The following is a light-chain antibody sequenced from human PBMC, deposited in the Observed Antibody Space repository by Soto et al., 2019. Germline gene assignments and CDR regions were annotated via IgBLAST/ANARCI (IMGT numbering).Light chain of an antibody. CDR3: QQRYSTPWT. J-gene: IGKJ1*01. Sequence: DIRMTQSPSSLSASVGDRVTITSRASQSISSYLNWYQQKPGKAPKLLIYAASSLQSGVPSRFSGSGSGTEFTLTISSLQPEDFATYYCQQRYSTPWTFGQGTKVEIK. CDR1: QSISSY. CDR2: AAS. V-gene: IGKV1-39*01.